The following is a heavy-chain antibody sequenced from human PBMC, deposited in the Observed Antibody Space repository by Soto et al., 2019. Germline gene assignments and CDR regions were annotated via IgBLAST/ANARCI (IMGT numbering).Heavy chain of an antibody. V-gene: IGHV3-64*01. D-gene: IGHD6-13*01. CDR1: GFTFSNYE. CDR3: ARRGYGSKWPNVYMDV. Sequence: EAQLVESGGGLVQPGGSLRLSCAASGFTFSNYEMHWVRQAPGKGLEYVSGISNNGAHTDYTKSVKGRFTISRDNSENTLYLQMGSLRAEEMALYYCARRGYGSKWPNVYMDVGGKVTTVTVSS. J-gene: IGHJ6*03. CDR2: ISNNGAHT.